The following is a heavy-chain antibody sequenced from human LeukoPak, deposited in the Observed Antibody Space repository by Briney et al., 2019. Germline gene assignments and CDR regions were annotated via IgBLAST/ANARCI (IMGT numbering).Heavy chain of an antibody. D-gene: IGHD3-22*01. CDR3: ARNYYYDSSGYYFGY. CDR2: ISGSGGIT. V-gene: IGHV3-23*01. Sequence: GGSLRLSCAASGFTFSSYAMNWVRQAPGKGLEWVSAISGSGGITYYADSVKGRFTISRDNSKNTLYLQMNSLRAEDTAVYYCARNYYYDSSGYYFGYWGQGTLVTVSS. CDR1: GFTFSSYA. J-gene: IGHJ4*02.